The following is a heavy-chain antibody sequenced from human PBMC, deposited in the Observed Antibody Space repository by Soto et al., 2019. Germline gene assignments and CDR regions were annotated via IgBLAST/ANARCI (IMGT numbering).Heavy chain of an antibody. Sequence: QVQLQESGPGLVKPSQTLSLTCTVSGGSISSGDYYWSWIRQSPGTGLEWIGYIFYTGSTYYNPSLRSRLAISVDTSKNQFSLKLSSVTAADAAVYYCAREPLKWCGMDVWGQGTTVTVSS. CDR1: GGSISSGDYY. J-gene: IGHJ6*02. V-gene: IGHV4-30-4*01. D-gene: IGHD2-15*01. CDR3: AREPLKWCGMDV. CDR2: IFYTGST.